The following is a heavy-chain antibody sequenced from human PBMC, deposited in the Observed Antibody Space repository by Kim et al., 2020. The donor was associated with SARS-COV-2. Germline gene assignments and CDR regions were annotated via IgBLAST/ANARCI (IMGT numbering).Heavy chain of an antibody. CDR2: INHSGST. J-gene: IGHJ4*02. Sequence: SETLSLTCAVYGGSFSGYYWSWIRQPPGKGLEWIGEINHSGSTNYNPSLKSRVTISVDTSKNQFSLKLSSVTAADTAVYYCARDKYSSSPPFDYWGQGTLVTVSS. CDR3: ARDKYSSSPPFDY. CDR1: GGSFSGYY. V-gene: IGHV4-34*01. D-gene: IGHD6-6*01.